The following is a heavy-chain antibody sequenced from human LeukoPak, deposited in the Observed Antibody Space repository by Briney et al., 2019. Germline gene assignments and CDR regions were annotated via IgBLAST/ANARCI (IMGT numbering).Heavy chain of an antibody. D-gene: IGHD3-10*01. CDR1: GLTSSSYW. Sequence: GGSLRLSCAASGLTSSSYWMTWVRRAPGKGLEWVANIKRDGSEKNYFDSRFIISRDNGKNSLYLQMNSLRAEDTAVYYCASIFTAGSGKPFDYWGQGTLVTVSS. J-gene: IGHJ4*02. V-gene: IGHV3-7*01. CDR3: ASIFTAGSGKPFDY. CDR2: IKRDGSEK.